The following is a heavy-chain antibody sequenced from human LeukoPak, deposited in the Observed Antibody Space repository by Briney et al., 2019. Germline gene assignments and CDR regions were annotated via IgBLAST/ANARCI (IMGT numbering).Heavy chain of an antibody. V-gene: IGHV4-59*01. J-gene: IGHJ6*02. Sequence: PSETLSLTCTVSGGSISSYYWSWIRQPPGKGLEWIGYILYSRSTDYKPSLKSRVTISVDTSKNQFSLKLSSVAAADTAVYYCARCFRHYYGSGSLIGLDVWGQGTTVTVSS. D-gene: IGHD3-10*01. CDR1: GGSISSYY. CDR3: ARCFRHYYGSGSLIGLDV. CDR2: ILYSRST.